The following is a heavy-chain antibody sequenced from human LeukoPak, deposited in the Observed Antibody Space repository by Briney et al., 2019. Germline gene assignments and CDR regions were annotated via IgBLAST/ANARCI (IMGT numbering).Heavy chain of an antibody. V-gene: IGHV3-74*01. Sequence: PGGSLRLSCAASGYTFITYWMHWVRQAPGKGLVWVSSIYSDGSTTTYADSVKGRFTISRDNAKNMVYLQMNSLRAEDTAVYYCARAFGSGSQVINYFDFWGQGTLVTVSS. J-gene: IGHJ4*02. CDR1: GYTFITYW. CDR2: IYSDGSTT. CDR3: ARAFGSGSQVINYFDF. D-gene: IGHD3-10*01.